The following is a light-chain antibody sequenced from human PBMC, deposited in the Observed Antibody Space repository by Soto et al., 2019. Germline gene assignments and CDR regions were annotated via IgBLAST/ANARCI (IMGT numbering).Light chain of an antibody. V-gene: IGKV1-39*01. J-gene: IGKJ2*01. CDR1: QSISNY. CDR2: GAS. Sequence: DIEMTQFPSSLSASVGDRVTITCRASQSISNYLNWYQQKPGKAPKLLINGASRLQSGVPSRFSGSGSGTDFTLTISSLQPEDVATYYCQHSYSTPYTFGQGTKLEIK. CDR3: QHSYSTPYT.